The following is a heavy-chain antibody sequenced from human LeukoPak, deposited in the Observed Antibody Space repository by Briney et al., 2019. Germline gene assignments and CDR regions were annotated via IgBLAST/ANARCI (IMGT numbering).Heavy chain of an antibody. D-gene: IGHD1-26*01. CDR3: AREGRIVGATTVF. CDR1: GYTFTSYD. J-gene: IGHJ4*02. Sequence: ASVKVSCKASGYTFTSYDINWVRQATGQGLEWMGIINPSGGSTSYAQKFQGRVTMTRDTSTSTVYMELSSLRSEDTAVYYCAREGRIVGATTVFWGQGTLVTVSS. CDR2: INPSGGST. V-gene: IGHV1-46*01.